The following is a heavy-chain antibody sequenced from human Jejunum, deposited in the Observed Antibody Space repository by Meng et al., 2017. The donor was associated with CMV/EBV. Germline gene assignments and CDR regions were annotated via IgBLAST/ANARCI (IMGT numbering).Heavy chain of an antibody. CDR3: TRGPHHTDTSGFYAFDM. J-gene: IGHJ3*02. V-gene: IGHV1-3*01. Sequence: TFNNYGIHWVRQAPGQRLEWMGWINGAYRNTKYSQEFQGRVTFTSDTSASTVYMELRSLRSEDTARYYCTRGPHHTDTSGFYAFDMWGQGTMVTVSS. CDR1: TFNNYG. CDR2: INGAYRNT. D-gene: IGHD3-22*01.